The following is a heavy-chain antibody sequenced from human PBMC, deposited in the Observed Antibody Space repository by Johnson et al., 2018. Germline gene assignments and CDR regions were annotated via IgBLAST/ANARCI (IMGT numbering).Heavy chain of an antibody. Sequence: EVQLVESGGGLVQXGGSLRLSCAASGFTFSSYAMAWVRQAPGKGLEWVSVSSGSGGSTYYAASVKGRFTLSRDNSKNTPYLQMNSPRADDTAVYYCAKMGGDYVSYYYYYMDVWGRGTTVTVSS. CDR3: AKMGGDYVSYYYYYMDV. D-gene: IGHD4-17*01. CDR1: GFTFSSYA. V-gene: IGHV3-23*04. J-gene: IGHJ6*03. CDR2: SSGSGGST.